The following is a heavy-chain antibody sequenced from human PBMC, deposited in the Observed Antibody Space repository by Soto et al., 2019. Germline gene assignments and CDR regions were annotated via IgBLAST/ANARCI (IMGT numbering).Heavy chain of an antibody. CDR3: ANHAAAAAPDY. Sequence: EVQLLESGGGLVQPGGSLRLSCTASGFTFSSYAMSWVRQAPGKGLEWVSLISATGGGTYYADSVEGRFTISRDNSKNTLYLQMNSLRAEDTAVYYCANHAAAAAPDYWGQGTPVTVSS. CDR1: GFTFSSYA. J-gene: IGHJ4*02. D-gene: IGHD6-13*01. V-gene: IGHV3-23*01. CDR2: ISATGGGT.